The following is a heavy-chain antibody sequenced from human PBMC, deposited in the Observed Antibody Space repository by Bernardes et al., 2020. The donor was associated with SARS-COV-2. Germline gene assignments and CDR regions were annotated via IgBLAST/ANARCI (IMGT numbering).Heavy chain of an antibody. D-gene: IGHD3-9*01. CDR1: GYTFPSYD. CDR2: MNPNSGNT. V-gene: IGHV1-8*01. CDR3: ARGNYDILTGYFSYYYYYGMDV. J-gene: IGHJ6*02. Sequence: ASVKVSCKASGYTFPSYDINWVRQATGQGLEWMGWMNPNSGNTGYAQKFQGRVTMTRNTSISTAYMELSSLRSEDTAVYYCARGNYDILTGYFSYYYYYGMDVWGQGTTVTGSS.